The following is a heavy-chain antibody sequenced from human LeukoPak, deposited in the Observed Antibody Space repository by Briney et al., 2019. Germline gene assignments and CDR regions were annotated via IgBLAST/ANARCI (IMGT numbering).Heavy chain of an antibody. D-gene: IGHD2-15*01. CDR1: GYTFTSYG. CDR3: ARLGYCSGGSCAYYYYGMDV. Sequence: ASVKVSCKAPGYTFTSYGISWVRQAPGQGLEWMGWISAYNGNTNYAQKLQGRVTMTTDTSTSTAYMELRSLRSDDTAVYYCARLGYCSGGSCAYYYYGMDVWGQGTTVTVSS. J-gene: IGHJ6*02. V-gene: IGHV1-18*01. CDR2: ISAYNGNT.